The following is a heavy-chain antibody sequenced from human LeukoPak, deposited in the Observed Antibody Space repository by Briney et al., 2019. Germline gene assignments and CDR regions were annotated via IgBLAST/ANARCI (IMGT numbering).Heavy chain of an antibody. CDR3: ARRDIAVALGAFDI. Sequence: PSETLSLTCAVSGGSISSSNWWSWVRQPPGKGLEWVGEIYHSGSTNYNPSLKSRVTISVDTSKNQFSLKLSSVTAADTAVYYCARRDIAVALGAFDIWGQGTMVTVSA. CDR1: GGSISSSNW. CDR2: IYHSGST. J-gene: IGHJ3*02. D-gene: IGHD6-19*01. V-gene: IGHV4-4*02.